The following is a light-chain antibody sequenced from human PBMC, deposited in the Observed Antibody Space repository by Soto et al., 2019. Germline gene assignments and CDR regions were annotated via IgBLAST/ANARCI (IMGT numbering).Light chain of an antibody. CDR3: SSYTRSRTYV. CDR1: SSDVGGYNY. V-gene: IGLV2-14*01. Sequence: QSVLTQPASVSGSPGQSITISCTGTSSDVGGYNYVSWYQQHPGKAPKLMIYEVSNRPSGVSNRFSGSKSGNKASLTISGLQAEDEADYYCSSYTRSRTYVFGTGTKVTVL. J-gene: IGLJ1*01. CDR2: EVS.